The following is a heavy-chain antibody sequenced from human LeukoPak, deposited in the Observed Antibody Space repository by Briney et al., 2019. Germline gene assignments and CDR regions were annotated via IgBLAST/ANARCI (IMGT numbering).Heavy chain of an antibody. D-gene: IGHD1/OR15-1a*01. CDR2: INAFNGDT. CDR1: GYTFTSYA. Sequence: ASVKVSCKASGYTFTSYAINWVRQAPGQGLEWMGRINAFNGDTSYAQKVQGRVTLTTDTSTRTAFMVLRSLGSDDTAIYYCARDPTPNKFFDHWGQGTLVSVSS. J-gene: IGHJ4*02. V-gene: IGHV1-18*01. CDR3: ARDPTPNKFFDH.